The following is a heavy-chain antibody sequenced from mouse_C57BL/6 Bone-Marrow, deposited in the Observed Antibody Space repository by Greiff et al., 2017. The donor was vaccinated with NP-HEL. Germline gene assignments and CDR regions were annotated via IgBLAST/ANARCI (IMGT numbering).Heavy chain of an antibody. V-gene: IGHV5-4*01. CDR3: AREGYSLDY. CDR1: GFTFSSYA. D-gene: IGHD2-3*01. CDR2: ISDGGSYT. J-gene: IGHJ2*01. Sequence: EVKLMESGGGLVKPGGSLKLSCAASGFTFSSYAMSWVRQTPEKRLEWVATISDGGSYTYYPDNVKGRFTISRDNAKNNLYLQMSHLKSEDTAMYYCAREGYSLDYWGQGTTLTVSS.